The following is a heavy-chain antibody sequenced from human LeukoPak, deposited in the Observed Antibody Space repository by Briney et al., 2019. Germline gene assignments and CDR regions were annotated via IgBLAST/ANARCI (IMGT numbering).Heavy chain of an antibody. CDR2: IKQDGSEK. D-gene: IGHD2-2*01. V-gene: IGHV3-7*01. J-gene: IGHJ4*02. CDR1: GFTFSSYW. Sequence: SGGSLRLSCAASGFTFSSYWMSWVRQAPGKGLEWVANIKQDGSEKYYVDSVKGRFTISRDNAKNSLYLQMNSLRAEDTAVYYCARVRGGYCSSTSCPRAFDYWGQGTLVTVSS. CDR3: ARVRGGYCSSTSCPRAFDY.